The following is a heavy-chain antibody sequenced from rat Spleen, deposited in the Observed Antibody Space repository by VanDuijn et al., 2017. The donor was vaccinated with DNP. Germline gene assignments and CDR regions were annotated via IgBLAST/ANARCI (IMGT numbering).Heavy chain of an antibody. Sequence: EVQLVESGGGLVQPGRSLKLSCAASGFTFSAYYMAWVRQAPTKGLEWVAYIGSDGYAPYYGDSVRGRFAISRDNAKSTLYLQMNSIRSEDMATYYCIRWNSGHFDYWGQGVMVTVSS. J-gene: IGHJ2*01. CDR3: IRWNSGHFDY. V-gene: IGHV5-22*01. D-gene: IGHD4-3*01. CDR1: GFTFSAYY. CDR2: IGSDGYAP.